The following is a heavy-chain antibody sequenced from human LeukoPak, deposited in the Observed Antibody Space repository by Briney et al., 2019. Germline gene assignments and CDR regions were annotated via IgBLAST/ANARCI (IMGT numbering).Heavy chain of an antibody. CDR1: GGSISSYY. CDR2: IYYSGST. Sequence: SETLSLTCTVSGGSISSYYWSWIRQPPGKGLEWIGSIYYSGSTYYNPSLKSRVTISVDTSKNQFSLKLSSVTAADTAVYYCAGPYGGPAPYFGYWGQGTLVTVSS. J-gene: IGHJ4*02. CDR3: AGPYGGPAPYFGY. D-gene: IGHD4-23*01. V-gene: IGHV4-59*05.